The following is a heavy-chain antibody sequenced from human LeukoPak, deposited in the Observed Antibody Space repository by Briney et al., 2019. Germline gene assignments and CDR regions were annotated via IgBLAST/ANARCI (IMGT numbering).Heavy chain of an antibody. CDR3: ARRLTYDSRAYYCLDY. CDR1: GYSFTSYW. V-gene: IGHV5-51*01. CDR2: IFPGDSDT. Sequence: GESLKISCKGSGYSFTSYWIGWVRQKPGKGLEWMGIIFPGDSDTRYSPSFQGQVTISADKSINTAYLQWSSLKASDTAMYYCARRLTYDSRAYYCLDYWGQGTLVTVSS. D-gene: IGHD3-22*01. J-gene: IGHJ4*02.